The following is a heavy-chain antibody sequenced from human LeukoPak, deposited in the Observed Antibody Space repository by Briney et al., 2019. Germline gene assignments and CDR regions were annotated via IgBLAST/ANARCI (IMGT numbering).Heavy chain of an antibody. CDR1: AFTFSNYE. D-gene: IGHD3-10*02. CDR3: AELGTTMIGGV. Sequence: PGGSLRLSCAASAFTFSNYEMNWVRQAPGKGLEWVSYISSSGSTIYYADSVKGRFTISRDNAKNSLYLQMNSLRAEDTAVYYCAELGTTMIGGVWGKGTTVTISS. V-gene: IGHV3-48*03. CDR2: ISSSGSTI. J-gene: IGHJ6*04.